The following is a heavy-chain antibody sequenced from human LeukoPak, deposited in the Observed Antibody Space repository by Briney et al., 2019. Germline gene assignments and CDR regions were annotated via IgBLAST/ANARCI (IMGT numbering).Heavy chain of an antibody. J-gene: IGHJ5*02. D-gene: IGHD3-3*01. CDR1: GGSISSYY. Sequence: SETLSLTCTVSGGSISSYYWSWIRQPPGKGLEWIGYIYCSGSTNYNPSLKSRVTISVDTSKNQFSLKLSSVTAADTAVYYCARGGRRFLEWFDFDPWGQGTLVTVSS. CDR3: ARGGRRFLEWFDFDP. V-gene: IGHV4-59*01. CDR2: IYCSGST.